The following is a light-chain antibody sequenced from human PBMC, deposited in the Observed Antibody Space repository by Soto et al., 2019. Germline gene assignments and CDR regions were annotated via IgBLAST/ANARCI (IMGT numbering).Light chain of an antibody. CDR3: AAWDDSLNGVV. CDR1: SSNIGSNI. Sequence: QPVLTQPPSASGTPGQRVTISCSGSSSNIGSNIVSWYQQLPGTAPKLLIYSNNQRPSGVPDRFSGSKSGTSASLAISGPQSEDEAEYSCAAWDDSLNGVVFGGGTKLTVL. V-gene: IGLV1-44*01. J-gene: IGLJ3*02. CDR2: SNN.